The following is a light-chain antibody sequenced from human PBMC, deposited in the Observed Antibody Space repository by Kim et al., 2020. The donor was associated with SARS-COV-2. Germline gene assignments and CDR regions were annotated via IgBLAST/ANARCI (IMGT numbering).Light chain of an antibody. J-gene: IGKJ1*01. CDR2: DAS. V-gene: IGKV1-5*01. CDR1: QSISSW. Sequence: VGDRVTITGRASQSISSWLAWYQQKPGKAPKLLIYDASSLESGVPSRFSGSGSGTEFTLTISSLQPDDFATYYCQQYNSYSPTWTFGQGTKVDIK. CDR3: QQYNSYSPTWT.